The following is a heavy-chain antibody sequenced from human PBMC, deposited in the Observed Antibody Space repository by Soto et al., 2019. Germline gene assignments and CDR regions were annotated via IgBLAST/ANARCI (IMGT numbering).Heavy chain of an antibody. Sequence: EVQLLESGGGLVQPGGSLRLPCAASGFTVSAYEMGWVRQAPGRGLEWVSLFRGDGGATYYADSVEGRLTTSRDTSENTVSLDMNSLRAEDTALYYCAKDRRGGEYPAFDLWGQGTMVTVSS. CDR1: GFTVSAYE. CDR3: AKDRRGGEYPAFDL. CDR2: FRGDGGAT. D-gene: IGHD2-21*01. J-gene: IGHJ3*01. V-gene: IGHV3-23*01.